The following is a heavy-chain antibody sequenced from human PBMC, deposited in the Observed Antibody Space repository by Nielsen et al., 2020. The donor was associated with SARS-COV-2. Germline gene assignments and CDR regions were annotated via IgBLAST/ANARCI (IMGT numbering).Heavy chain of an antibody. J-gene: IGHJ6*02. CDR3: AKLGGSGSYDYYYGMDV. D-gene: IGHD3-10*01. CDR2: ISWNSGSI. V-gene: IGHV3-9*01. CDR1: GFTFDAYA. Sequence: GGSLTLSCAASGFTFDAYAMHWVRQAPGKGLEWVSGISWNSGSIGYADSVKGRFTISRDNAKNSLYLQMNSLRAEDTALYYCAKLGGSGSYDYYYGMDVWGQGTTVTVSS.